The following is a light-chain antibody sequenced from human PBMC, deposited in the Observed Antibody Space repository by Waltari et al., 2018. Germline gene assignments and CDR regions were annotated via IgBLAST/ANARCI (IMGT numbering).Light chain of an antibody. CDR3: ETGGHGTWV. V-gene: IGLV4-69*02. Sequence: QLVLTQSPSASASLGASVKLTCTLDSGHSSNIVAWLQQHPAKGPRYLMKVNSDGSHSKGDEIPDRFSGSSSGAERYLTISSVQSEEEADYYCETGGHGTWVFGGGTKLTVL. CDR1: SGHSSNI. CDR2: VNSDGSH. J-gene: IGLJ3*02.